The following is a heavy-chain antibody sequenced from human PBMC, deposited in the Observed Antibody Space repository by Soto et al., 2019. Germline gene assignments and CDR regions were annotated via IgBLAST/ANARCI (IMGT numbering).Heavy chain of an antibody. D-gene: IGHD6-13*01. Sequence: PGESLKISCKGSGYSFTSYWIGWVRQMPGKGLEWMGIIYPGDSDTRYSPSFQGQVTISADKSISTAYLQWSSLKASDTAMYYCAREMLVRHYYYGMDVWGQGTTVTVSS. CDR2: IYPGDSDT. CDR1: GYSFTSYW. CDR3: AREMLVRHYYYGMDV. V-gene: IGHV5-51*01. J-gene: IGHJ6*02.